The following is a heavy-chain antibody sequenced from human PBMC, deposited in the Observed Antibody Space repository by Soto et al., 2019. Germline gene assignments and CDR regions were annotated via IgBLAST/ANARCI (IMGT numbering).Heavy chain of an antibody. CDR2: IYWDDDK. Sequence: SGPTLVNPTQTLTLTCTFSGFSLSTSGVGVGWIRQPPGKALEWLALIYWDDDKRYSPSLKSRLTITKDTSKNQVVLTMTNMDPVDTATYYCAQTQDPLKWLPYRRYFDYWGQGTLVTVSS. CDR3: AQTQDPLKWLPYRRYFDY. V-gene: IGHV2-5*02. D-gene: IGHD5-12*01. J-gene: IGHJ4*02. CDR1: GFSLSTSGVG.